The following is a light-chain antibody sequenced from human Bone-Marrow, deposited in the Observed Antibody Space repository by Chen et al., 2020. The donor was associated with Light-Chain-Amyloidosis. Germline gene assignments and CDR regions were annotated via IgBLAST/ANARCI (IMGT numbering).Light chain of an antibody. CDR3: QSADSSVTYEVI. CDR1: DLPTKY. CDR2: RDT. J-gene: IGLJ2*01. Sequence: SYELTQPPSVSVSPGQTARITCSGDDLPTKYAYWYQQKPGQAPVLVIHRDTERPSGISGRCSGSSSGTTAALTISGVQAEDEADYHCQSADSSVTYEVIFGGGTKLTVL. V-gene: IGLV3-25*03.